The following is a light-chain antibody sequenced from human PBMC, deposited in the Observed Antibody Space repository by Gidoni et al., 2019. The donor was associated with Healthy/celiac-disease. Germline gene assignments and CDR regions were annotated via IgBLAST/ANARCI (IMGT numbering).Light chain of an antibody. CDR2: DAA. CDR1: QDISNY. V-gene: IGKV1-33*01. CDR3: QQYDNRPPYT. Sequence: DIQITPSPSSLSASVGDRVTITCQASQDISNYLNWYQQKPGKAPKLLIYDAANLETGVPSRFSGSGSGTDYTFTISSLQPEDIATYYCQQYDNRPPYTFGQGTKLEIK. J-gene: IGKJ2*01.